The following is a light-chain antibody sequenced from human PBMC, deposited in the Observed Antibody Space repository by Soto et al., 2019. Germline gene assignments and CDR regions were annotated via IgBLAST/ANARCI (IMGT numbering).Light chain of an antibody. Sequence: EIEMTQSPATLSLAPGERVTLYFRASESVSTNLAWYQQKAGQAPRLLIYAASTRATGIPARFSGSGSGTEFTLTISSLQSEDFAVYYCQQYSIWRTFGQGTKVDI. CDR3: QQYSIWRT. CDR2: AAS. J-gene: IGKJ1*01. CDR1: ESVSTN. V-gene: IGKV3-15*01.